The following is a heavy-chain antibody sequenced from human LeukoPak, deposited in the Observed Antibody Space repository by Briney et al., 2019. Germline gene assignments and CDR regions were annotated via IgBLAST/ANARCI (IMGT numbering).Heavy chain of an antibody. D-gene: IGHD2-2*01. V-gene: IGHV1-46*01. J-gene: IGHJ6*02. CDR1: GYTFTSYY. Sequence: ASVKVSCKASGYTFTSYYMHWVRQAPGQGLEWMGIINPSGGSTSYAQKFQGRVTMTRDTSTSTVYMELSSLRSEDTAVYYCARDSEPYCSSTSCYDDYYYYGMDVWGQGTTVTVSS. CDR3: ARDSEPYCSSTSCYDDYYYYGMDV. CDR2: INPSGGST.